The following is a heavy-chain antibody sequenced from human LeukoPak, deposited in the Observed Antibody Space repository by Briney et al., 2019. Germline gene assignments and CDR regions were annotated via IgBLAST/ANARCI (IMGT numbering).Heavy chain of an antibody. CDR3: AAQVGELWSPFDY. J-gene: IGHJ4*02. V-gene: IGHV4-4*09. CDR1: GGSISSYY. D-gene: IGHD3-16*01. CDR2: IYTSGST. Sequence: SETLSLTCTVSGGSISSYYWSWIRQPPGKGLEGIGYIYTSGSTNYNPSLKSRVTISGDTSKNQFSLKLSSVTAADTAVYYCAAQVGELWSPFDYWGQGTLVTVSS.